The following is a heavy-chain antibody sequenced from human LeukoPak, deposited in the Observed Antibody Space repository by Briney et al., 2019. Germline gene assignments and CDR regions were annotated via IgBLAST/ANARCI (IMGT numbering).Heavy chain of an antibody. CDR3: ARDSDWNVDY. J-gene: IGHJ4*02. CDR1: GYTFTTYG. CDR2: ISPYNGAT. Sequence: GASVKVSCKASGYTFTTYGITWIRQAPGQGLEWLGWISPYNGATEYAQNLQDRVSMTTDTSTNTAYIEVRSLKSDDTAVHYCARDSDWNVDYWGQGTLVTVSS. D-gene: IGHD1-1*01. V-gene: IGHV1-18*01.